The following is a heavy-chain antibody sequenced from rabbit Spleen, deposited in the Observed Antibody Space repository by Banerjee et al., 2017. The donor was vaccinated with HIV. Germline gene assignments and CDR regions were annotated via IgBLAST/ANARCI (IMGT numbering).Heavy chain of an antibody. V-gene: IGHV1S45*01. CDR3: ARDTGSSFSSYGMDL. CDR1: GFSFSSGYD. J-gene: IGHJ6*01. Sequence: QEQLVESGGGLVQPGGSLKLSCKASGFSFSSGYDMCWVRQAPGKGLEWIACVYNGDSGSRTYYATWAKGRFTISKTSSTTVTLQMTSLTVADTATYFCARDTGSSFSSYGMDLWGQGTLVTVS. D-gene: IGHD8-1*01. CDR2: VYNGDSGSRT.